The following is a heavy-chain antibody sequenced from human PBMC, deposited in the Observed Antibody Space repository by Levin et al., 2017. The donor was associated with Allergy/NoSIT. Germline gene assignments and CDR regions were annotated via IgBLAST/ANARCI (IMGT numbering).Heavy chain of an antibody. Sequence: QPGGSLRLSCAASGLTFSSYAVNWVRRAPGKGLEWVSVISGSGGSTFYADSVKGRFTISRDNSKNTVFLQMHSLRVEDTAIYYCAKDSLHEEVSANFWYFDLWGRGTLVTVSS. CDR2: ISGSGGST. CDR3: AKDSLHEEVSANFWYFDL. CDR1: GLTFSSYA. J-gene: IGHJ2*01. V-gene: IGHV3-23*01. D-gene: IGHD2-15*01.